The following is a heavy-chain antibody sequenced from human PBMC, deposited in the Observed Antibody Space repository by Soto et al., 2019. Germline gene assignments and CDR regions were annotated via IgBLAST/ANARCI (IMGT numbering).Heavy chain of an antibody. J-gene: IGHJ5*02. D-gene: IGHD4-17*01. Sequence: QVQLVESGGGVVQPGRSLRLSCAASGFTFSSYAMHWVRQAPGKGLEWVAVISYDGSNKYYADSVKGRFTISRDNSKNTLYLQMNSLRAEDTAVYYCAREAGDYVFSPLFDPWGQGTLVTVSS. CDR2: ISYDGSNK. V-gene: IGHV3-30-3*01. CDR3: AREAGDYVFSPLFDP. CDR1: GFTFSSYA.